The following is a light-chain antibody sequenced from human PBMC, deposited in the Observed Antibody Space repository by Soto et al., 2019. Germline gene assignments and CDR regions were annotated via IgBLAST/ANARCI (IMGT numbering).Light chain of an antibody. V-gene: IGKV1-5*03. CDR2: KAS. Sequence: DIQLTKSPSSLAVSVGDRVTMICGASQGISSDLAWYQQKPGKAPKLLIYKASTLKSGVPSRFSGSGSGTEFTLTISSLQPDDFATYYCQHYNSYSEAFGQGTKVDI. CDR1: QGISSD. CDR3: QHYNSYSEA. J-gene: IGKJ1*01.